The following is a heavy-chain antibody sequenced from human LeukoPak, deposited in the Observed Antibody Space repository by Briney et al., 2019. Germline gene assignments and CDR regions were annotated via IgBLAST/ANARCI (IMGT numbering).Heavy chain of an antibody. CDR1: GFTFSSYE. J-gene: IGHJ6*03. CDR3: ARGSGSYKYYYYYMDV. CDR2: ISSSGSTI. V-gene: IGHV3-48*03. Sequence: GGSLRLSCAASGFTFSSYEMNWVRQAPGKGLKWVSYISSSGSTIYYADSVKGRFTISRDNAKNSLYLQMNSLRAEDTAVYYCARGSGSYKYYYYYMDVWGQGTTVTISS. D-gene: IGHD3-10*01.